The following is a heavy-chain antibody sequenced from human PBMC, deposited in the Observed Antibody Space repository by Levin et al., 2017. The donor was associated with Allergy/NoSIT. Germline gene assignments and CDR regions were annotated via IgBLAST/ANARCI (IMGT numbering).Heavy chain of an antibody. CDR2: FKSKADGGTT. J-gene: IGHJ4*02. D-gene: IGHD3-10*01. CDR1: GFTFSRAS. V-gene: IGHV3-15*01. Sequence: NAGGSLRLSCAASGFTFSRASMSWVRQAPGKGLEWVARFKSKADGGTTHYATLVRGRFAISRDNSKDTLYLQMNSLKIEDTAVYYCTTERGYSDSGVFDYWGQGALVTVSS. CDR3: TTERGYSDSGVFDY.